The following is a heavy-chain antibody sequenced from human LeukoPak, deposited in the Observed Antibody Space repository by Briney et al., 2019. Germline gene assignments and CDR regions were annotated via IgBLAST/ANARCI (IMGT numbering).Heavy chain of an antibody. CDR3: TTDGGSYYGSGSYTPVDYFDY. CDR1: GFTFSSYA. V-gene: IGHV3-15*01. D-gene: IGHD3-10*01. CDR2: IKSKTDGGTT. J-gene: IGHJ4*02. Sequence: GGSLRLSCAASGFTFSSYAMSWVRQAPGKGLEWVGRIKSKTDGGTTDYAAPVKGRFTISRDDSKNTLYLQMNSLKTEDTAVYYCTTDGGSYYGSGSYTPVDYFDYWGQGTLVTVSS.